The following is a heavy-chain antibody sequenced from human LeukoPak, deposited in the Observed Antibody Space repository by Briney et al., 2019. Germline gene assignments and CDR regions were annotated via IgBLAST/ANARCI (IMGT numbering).Heavy chain of an antibody. J-gene: IGHJ3*02. D-gene: IGHD3-22*01. CDR2: TNTKRGGR. CDR3: VRTILHHCDDYYDSSGYPDAFDI. CDR1: GDTFTGYY. V-gene: IGHV1-2*04. Sequence: ASVKVSCMDSGDTFTGYYMHWVRPAPGQGLGWVGWTNTKRGGRNYARTLQGWVTMTRDTSLSTACLGLSRLRSDGTPVYYCVRTILHHCDDYYDSSGYPDAFDIWGQGTMVTVSS.